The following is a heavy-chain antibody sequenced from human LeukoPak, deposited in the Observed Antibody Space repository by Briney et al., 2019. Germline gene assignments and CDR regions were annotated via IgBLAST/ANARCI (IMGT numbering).Heavy chain of an antibody. CDR2: IYPGDSDT. V-gene: IGHV5-51*01. D-gene: IGHD2-21*02. CDR1: GYSFTSYW. Sequence: GESLKISCKGSGYSFTSYWIGWVRQMPGKGLEWMWIIYPGDSDTRYSPSFQGQVTISADKSISTAYLQWSSLKASDTAMYYCARHPCGGDCYTSPWIDYWGQGTLVTVSS. J-gene: IGHJ4*02. CDR3: ARHPCGGDCYTSPWIDY.